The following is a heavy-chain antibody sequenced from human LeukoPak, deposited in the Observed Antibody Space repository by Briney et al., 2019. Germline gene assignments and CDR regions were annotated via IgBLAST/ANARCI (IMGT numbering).Heavy chain of an antibody. D-gene: IGHD2-21*02. CDR3: AKEMKLLFSPYYFDY. V-gene: IGHV3-23*01. Sequence: GGSLRLSCAASGFTFSSYAMSWVRQAPGKGLEWVSAISGSGGSTYYAGSVKGRFTISRDNSKNTLYLQMNSLRAEDTAVYYCAKEMKLLFSPYYFDYWGQGTLVTVSS. CDR2: ISGSGGST. CDR1: GFTFSSYA. J-gene: IGHJ4*02.